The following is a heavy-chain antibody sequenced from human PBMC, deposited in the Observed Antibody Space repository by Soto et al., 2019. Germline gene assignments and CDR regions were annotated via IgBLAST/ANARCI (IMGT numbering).Heavy chain of an antibody. CDR1: GFTFSSYA. CDR2: ISIRGGDE. J-gene: IGHJ4*02. D-gene: IGHD6-6*01. CDR3: ARGTIGARQRLDY. Sequence: QVQLVESGGGVVQPGKSLRLSCAASGFTFSSYAMHWARQAPGKGLEWVTVISIRGGDEYYAESVRGRFTISRDDSKNTLYLQMDSLRVEDTAVYYCARGTIGARQRLDYWGQGTLVTVSS. V-gene: IGHV3-30*03.